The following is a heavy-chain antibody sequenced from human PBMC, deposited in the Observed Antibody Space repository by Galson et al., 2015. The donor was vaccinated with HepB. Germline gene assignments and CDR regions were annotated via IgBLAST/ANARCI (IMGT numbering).Heavy chain of an antibody. CDR2: IYYNGDT. CDR1: HGSINNYY. V-gene: IGHV4-59*08. Sequence: SETLSLTCSVSHGSINNYYWSWIRQSPGNRLGWIGYIYYNGDTTYNPSLGYRVGMSVDTSVNQVSLWLTSVTAADTAVYYCARHPGRGSVGYAFDLWGQGTLVTVSA. J-gene: IGHJ4*02. CDR3: ARHPGRGSVGYAFDL. D-gene: IGHD5-12*01.